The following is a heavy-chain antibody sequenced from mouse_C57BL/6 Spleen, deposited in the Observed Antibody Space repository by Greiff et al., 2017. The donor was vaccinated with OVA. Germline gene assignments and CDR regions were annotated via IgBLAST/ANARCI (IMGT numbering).Heavy chain of an antibody. Sequence: QVQLKQSGAELARPGASVKLSCKASGYTFTSYGISWVKQRPGQGLEWIGEIYPRSGNTYYNEKFKGKATLTADKSSSTAYMELRSLTSEDSAVYFCASRGYDYDPFAYWGQGTLVTVSA. CDR1: GYTFTSYG. CDR2: IYPRSGNT. V-gene: IGHV1-81*01. D-gene: IGHD2-4*01. CDR3: ASRGYDYDPFAY. J-gene: IGHJ3*01.